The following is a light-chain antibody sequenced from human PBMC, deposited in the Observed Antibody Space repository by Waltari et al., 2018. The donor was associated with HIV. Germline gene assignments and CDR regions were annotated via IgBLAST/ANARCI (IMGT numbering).Light chain of an antibody. V-gene: IGLV1-47*02. Sequence: QSVLTQPPSASGTPGQRVTISCSGSSSNIGSNYVYWYQQLPGTAPKLLSYSNNQRPSGVPDRFAVSKSGTSASLAISGLRSEDEADYYCAVWGDSLNSYVFGTGTEVTVL. CDR3: AVWGDSLNSYV. CDR2: SNN. CDR1: SSNIGSNY. J-gene: IGLJ1*01.